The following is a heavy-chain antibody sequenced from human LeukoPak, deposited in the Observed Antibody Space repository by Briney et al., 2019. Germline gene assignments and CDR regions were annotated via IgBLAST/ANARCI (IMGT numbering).Heavy chain of an antibody. CDR3: ARVIAAAGNYYYGMDV. CDR2: IHHSGST. V-gene: IGHV4-59*01. J-gene: IGHJ6*02. Sequence: SETLSLTCTVSGGSINSYYWSWIRQPPGKGLEWIGYIHHSGSTNYNPSLKSRVTISVDTSKNQFSLKLSSVTAADTAVYYCARVIAAAGNYYYGMDVWGQGTTVTVSS. D-gene: IGHD6-13*01. CDR1: GGSINSYY.